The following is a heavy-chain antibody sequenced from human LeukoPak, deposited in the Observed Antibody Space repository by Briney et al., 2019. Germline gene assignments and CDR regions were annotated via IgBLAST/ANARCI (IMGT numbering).Heavy chain of an antibody. Sequence: SETLSLTCTVSGGSISSSGYYWGWIRQPPGKGLEWIGSIYHSGSTYYNPSLKSRVTISVDTSKNQFSLKLSSVTAADTAVYYCARAQYDFWSGYYRDWFDPWGQGTLVTVSS. CDR2: IYHSGST. V-gene: IGHV4-39*07. J-gene: IGHJ5*02. CDR1: GGSISSSGYY. D-gene: IGHD3-3*01. CDR3: ARAQYDFWSGYYRDWFDP.